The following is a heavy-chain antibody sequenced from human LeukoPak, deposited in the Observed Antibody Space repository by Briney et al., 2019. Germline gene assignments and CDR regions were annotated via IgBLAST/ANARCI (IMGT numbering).Heavy chain of an antibody. J-gene: IGHJ3*02. V-gene: IGHV4-30-2*01. Sequence: SETLSLTCAVSGGSISSGGYSWSWIRQPPGKGLEWIGYIYHSGSTYYNPSLKSRVTISVDRSRNQFSLKLSSVTAADTAVYYCARAPGAYCGGDCYSHDAFDIWGQGTMVTVSS. CDR3: ARAPGAYCGGDCYSHDAFDI. CDR2: IYHSGST. CDR1: GGSISSGGYS. D-gene: IGHD2-21*02.